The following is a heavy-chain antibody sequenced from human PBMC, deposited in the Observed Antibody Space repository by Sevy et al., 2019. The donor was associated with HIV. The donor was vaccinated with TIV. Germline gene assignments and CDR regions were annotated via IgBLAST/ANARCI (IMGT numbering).Heavy chain of an antibody. V-gene: IGHV3-7*01. CDR3: ATEGAVAYNY. Sequence: GGSLRLSCAASGFTLSSSWMSWVRQAPGKGLEWVANIKGDGSEKYYVDSMKGRFTISRDNAKNSLYLQMNSLRAEDTAVYYCATEGAVAYNYWGQGILVTFSS. CDR2: IKGDGSEK. D-gene: IGHD2-21*01. CDR1: GFTLSSSW. J-gene: IGHJ4*02.